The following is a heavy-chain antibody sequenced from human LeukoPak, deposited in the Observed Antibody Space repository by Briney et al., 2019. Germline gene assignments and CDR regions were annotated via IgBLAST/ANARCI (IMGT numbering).Heavy chain of an antibody. CDR3: ARTTMVRRSQGYMDV. CDR1: GYTFTGYY. V-gene: IGHV1-2*02. CDR2: INPNSGGT. D-gene: IGHD3-10*01. Sequence: ASVKVSCKASGYTFTGYYMHWVRQAPGQGLEWMGWINPNSGGTNYAQKFQGRVTMTRDASISTAYMEPSRLRSDDTAVYYCARTTMVRRSQGYMDVWGKGTTVTVSS. J-gene: IGHJ6*03.